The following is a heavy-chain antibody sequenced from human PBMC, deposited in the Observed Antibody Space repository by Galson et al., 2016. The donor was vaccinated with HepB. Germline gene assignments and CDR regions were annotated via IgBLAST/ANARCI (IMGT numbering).Heavy chain of an antibody. CDR1: GFTATDYN. Sequence: SLRLSCAASGFTATDYNMNWLRQVPGRGLEWISTITTWDITHYADSVKGRFTMSRDRDRNSVVLQMTGLRVDDTAVYYCAGCVTFSRCSWFRPWGQGTLVSVSS. CDR2: ITTWDIT. D-gene: IGHD2-21*02. V-gene: IGHV3-69-1*01. CDR3: AGCVTFSRCSWFRP. J-gene: IGHJ5*02.